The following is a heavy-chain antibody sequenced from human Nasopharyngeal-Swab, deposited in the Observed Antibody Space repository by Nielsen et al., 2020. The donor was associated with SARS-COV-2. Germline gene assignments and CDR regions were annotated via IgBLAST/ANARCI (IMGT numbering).Heavy chain of an antibody. J-gene: IGHJ6*02. V-gene: IGHV3-11*04. CDR1: GFTFSDYY. CDR3: ARGGLDYDFWSAYFMDV. D-gene: IGHD3-3*01. Sequence: GGSLRLSCAASGFTFSDYYMSWIRQAPGKGLEWVSYISSSGSTIYYADSVKGRFTISRDTAKNSLYLQMNSLRAEDTAVYYCARGGLDYDFWSAYFMDVWGQGTTVTVSS. CDR2: ISSSGSTI.